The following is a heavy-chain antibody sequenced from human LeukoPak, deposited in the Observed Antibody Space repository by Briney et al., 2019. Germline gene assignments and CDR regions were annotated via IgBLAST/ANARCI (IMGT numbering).Heavy chain of an antibody. CDR2: INPSGGST. Sequence: ASVKVSCKASGYTFTSCYMHWVRQAPGQGLEWMGIINPSGGSTSYAQKFQGRVTMTRDTSTSTVYMELSSLRSEDTAVYYCARDQRSGSYYGRGLDYWGQGTLVTVSS. CDR3: ARDQRSGSYYGRGLDY. D-gene: IGHD1-26*01. V-gene: IGHV1-46*01. CDR1: GYTFTSCY. J-gene: IGHJ4*02.